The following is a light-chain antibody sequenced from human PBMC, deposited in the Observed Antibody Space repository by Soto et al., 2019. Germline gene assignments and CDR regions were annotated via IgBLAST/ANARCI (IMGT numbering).Light chain of an antibody. CDR1: QDISIW. CDR2: KAS. CDR3: QQYESFPLT. V-gene: IGKV1-5*03. Sequence: DIQMTQSPSTLSASVGDRVTMTCRASQDISIWLAWYQQKPGKAPKLLVYKASSLESGVPSRFGGSGSGTEFTLAISSLQPDDFATYYCQQYESFPLTFGGGTRVEIK. J-gene: IGKJ4*01.